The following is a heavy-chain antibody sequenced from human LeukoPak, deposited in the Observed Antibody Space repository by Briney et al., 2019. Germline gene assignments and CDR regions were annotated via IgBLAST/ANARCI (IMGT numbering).Heavy chain of an antibody. CDR2: ISYDGSNK. CDR1: GFTFSSYA. V-gene: IGHV3-30*04. Sequence: PGRSLRLSCAASGFTFSSYAMHWVRQAPGKGLEWVAVISYDGSNKYYADSVKGRFTISRDNAKNSLYLQMNSLRAEDTALYHCAGNNGMDVWGQGTTVIVSS. J-gene: IGHJ6*02. CDR3: AGNNGMDV.